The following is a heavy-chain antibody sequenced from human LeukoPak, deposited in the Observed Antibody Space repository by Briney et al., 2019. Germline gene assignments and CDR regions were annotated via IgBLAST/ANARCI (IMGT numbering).Heavy chain of an antibody. D-gene: IGHD6-13*01. Sequence: PGGSLRLSCAASGFTFSSYSMNWVRQAPGEGLEWISYITSSGTTIYYADSVKGRFTISRDNAKNSLYLQMNSLRDEDTAVYHCARGIAAAGPRFYPWGQGTLVTVSS. J-gene: IGHJ5*02. CDR1: GFTFSSYS. V-gene: IGHV3-48*02. CDR3: ARGIAAAGPRFYP. CDR2: ITSSGTTI.